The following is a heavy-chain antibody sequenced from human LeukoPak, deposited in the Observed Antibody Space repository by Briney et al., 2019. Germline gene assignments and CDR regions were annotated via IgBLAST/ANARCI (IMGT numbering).Heavy chain of an antibody. CDR3: ATLPT. J-gene: IGHJ4*02. Sequence: GGSLSLSRAASVLTLSSYAMHWVRQAPGKGLEWVGVISYDGNQKYYAASVKGRFTISRDNSKNTLYLQMNSLRAEDTALYYCATLPTWGQGTLVTVSS. CDR2: ISYDGNQK. D-gene: IGHD4-17*01. CDR1: VLTLSSYA. V-gene: IGHV3-30-3*01.